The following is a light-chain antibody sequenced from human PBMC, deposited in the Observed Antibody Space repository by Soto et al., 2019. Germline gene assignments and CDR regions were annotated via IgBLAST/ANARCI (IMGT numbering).Light chain of an antibody. J-gene: IGKJ4*01. Sequence: EIVLTQSPGTLSLSPGERATLSCRASQSVSSSYLAWYQKKLGQAPRLLIYGASSRATGIPDRFSGSGSGTDFTLTISRLEPEDFAVYYCQQYGRSPLTFGGGTKVEIK. V-gene: IGKV3-20*01. CDR3: QQYGRSPLT. CDR2: GAS. CDR1: QSVSSSY.